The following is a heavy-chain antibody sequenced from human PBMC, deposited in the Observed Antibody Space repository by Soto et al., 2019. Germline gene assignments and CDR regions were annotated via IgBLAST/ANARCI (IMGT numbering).Heavy chain of an antibody. D-gene: IGHD3-3*01. V-gene: IGHV3-11*01. CDR3: APSRKYYDFWSGPPNWFDP. CDR1: GFTFSDYY. Sequence: PVGSLRLSCAASGFTFSDYYMSWIRQAPGKGLEWVSYISSSGSTIYYADSVKGRFTISRDNAKNSLYLQMNSLRAEDTAVYYCAPSRKYYDFWSGPPNWFDPWGQGTLVTVSS. J-gene: IGHJ5*02. CDR2: ISSSGSTI.